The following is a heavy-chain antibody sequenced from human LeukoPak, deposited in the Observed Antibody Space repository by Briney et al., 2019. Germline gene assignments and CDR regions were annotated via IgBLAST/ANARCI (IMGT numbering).Heavy chain of an antibody. CDR2: ISAYNGNT. J-gene: IGHJ4*02. Sequence: ASVKVSCKASGYTFNYYGINWVRQAPGQGLEWMGCISAYNGNTNYAQNLQGRVTMTTDTSTSTAYMELRSLRSDDTALYYCARGGYSYGYMGYSDYWGQGTLVTVSS. CDR1: GYTFNYYG. CDR3: ARGGYSYGYMGYSDY. V-gene: IGHV1-18*01. D-gene: IGHD5-18*01.